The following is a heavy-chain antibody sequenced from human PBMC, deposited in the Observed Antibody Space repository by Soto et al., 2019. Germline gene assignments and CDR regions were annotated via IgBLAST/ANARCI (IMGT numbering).Heavy chain of an antibody. Sequence: QVQLVQSGAEVKKPGSSVKVSCKASGGTFSSYVISWVRQAPGQGLEWMGGFIPTLGSAKYTQKFQDRVTITADESTSTGYMELSSLRSEDTAVYYCARGRIAVAGMGYYYSAMDVWGQGTTVTVSS. D-gene: IGHD6-19*01. CDR3: ARGRIAVAGMGYYYSAMDV. CDR2: FIPTLGSA. V-gene: IGHV1-69*01. CDR1: GGTFSSYV. J-gene: IGHJ6*02.